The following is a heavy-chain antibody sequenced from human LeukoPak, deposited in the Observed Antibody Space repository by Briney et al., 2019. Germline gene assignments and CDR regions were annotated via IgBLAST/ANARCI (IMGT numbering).Heavy chain of an antibody. D-gene: IGHD4/OR15-4a*01. Sequence: GGSLRLSCAASGFPLSYAWMSWVRQAPGKGLEWVGRIKREIDGGPTDYAAPVKGRFTISRDDSKNTLYLQMNSLKTEDTAMYYCTTDGARSLDVWGKGTTVTVPA. CDR2: IKREIDGGPT. V-gene: IGHV3-15*01. CDR1: GFPLSYAW. J-gene: IGHJ6*04. CDR3: TTDGARSLDV.